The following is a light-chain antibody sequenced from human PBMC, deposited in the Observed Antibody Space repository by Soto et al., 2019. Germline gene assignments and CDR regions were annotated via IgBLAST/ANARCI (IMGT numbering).Light chain of an antibody. CDR2: GAS. CDR3: QQYYDYPPLI. J-gene: IGKJ4*01. CDR1: RTINRK. Sequence: EIVMTQAPATLSVSPGERATLSCRASRTINRKLAWYQQKPGQAPRLLISGASTRATGIPARFSGSGSGTEFTLTISSLQSEEFAVDYCQQYYDYPPLIFGGGTKVEIK. V-gene: IGKV3-15*01.